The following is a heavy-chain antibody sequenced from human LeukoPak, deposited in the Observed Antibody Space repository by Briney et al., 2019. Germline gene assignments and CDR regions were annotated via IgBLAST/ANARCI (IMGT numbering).Heavy chain of an antibody. V-gene: IGHV3-30*02. CDR2: IRYDGSNK. CDR3: AKPGVVATATYNWFDP. D-gene: IGHD5-12*01. Sequence: PGGSLRLSCAASGFTFSAYAMHWVRQAPGKGLEWVAFIRYDGSNKYYADSVKGRFTISRDNSKNTLYLQMNSLRAEDTAVYYCAKPGVVATATYNWFDPWGQGTLVTVSS. CDR1: GFTFSAYA. J-gene: IGHJ5*02.